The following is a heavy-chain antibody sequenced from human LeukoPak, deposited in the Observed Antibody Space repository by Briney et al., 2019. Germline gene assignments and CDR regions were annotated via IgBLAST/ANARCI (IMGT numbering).Heavy chain of an antibody. CDR2: ISGNDEGT. D-gene: IGHD6-13*01. CDR1: GFTFSTYG. Sequence: PGGSLRLSCVASGFTFSTYGMTWVRQAPGKGLEWVSSISGNDEGTYYADSVKGRFTISRDNSKNTLYLQMNSLRAEDTAVYYCARDNWAGYSSSWCPDAFDIWGQGTMVTVSS. J-gene: IGHJ3*02. CDR3: ARDNWAGYSSSWCPDAFDI. V-gene: IGHV3-23*01.